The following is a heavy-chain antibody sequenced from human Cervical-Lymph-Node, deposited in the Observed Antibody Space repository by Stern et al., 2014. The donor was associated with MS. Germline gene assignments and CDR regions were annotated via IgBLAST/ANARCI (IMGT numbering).Heavy chain of an antibody. Sequence: QVTLKESGPTLVKPTQTLTLTCTFSGFSLSTSGVGVGWIRQPPGKALEWLALIYWDAIKPHSPSLKSRLTITKDTSKNQVVLTMTNMDPVDTATYYCAHRPPEDGYNYRNAFDIWGQGTMVTVSS. J-gene: IGHJ3*02. CDR2: IYWDAIK. CDR1: GFSLSTSGVG. V-gene: IGHV2-5*02. CDR3: AHRPPEDGYNYRNAFDI. D-gene: IGHD5-24*01.